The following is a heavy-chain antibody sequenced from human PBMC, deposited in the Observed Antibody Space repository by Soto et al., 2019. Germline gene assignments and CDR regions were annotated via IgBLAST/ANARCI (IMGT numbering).Heavy chain of an antibody. V-gene: IGHV3-30-3*01. CDR2: IQHDASNI. CDR3: VRVGWGFSFGNGLDD. CDR1: GLVFGGYS. D-gene: IGHD3-3*01. J-gene: IGHJ6*02. Sequence: QVQLVESGGGVVQPGGSLRLSCAVSGLVFGGYSMHWVRQAPGKGLEWVAAIQHDASNIYYADSVKGRFTISRDNSRNMLFLQMTDLTPDDTAVYHCVRVGWGFSFGNGLDDWGRGTTVAVSS.